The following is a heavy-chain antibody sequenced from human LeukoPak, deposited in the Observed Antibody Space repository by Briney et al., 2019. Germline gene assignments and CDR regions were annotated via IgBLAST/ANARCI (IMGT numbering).Heavy chain of an antibody. D-gene: IGHD3-3*01. V-gene: IGHV4-59*01. CDR1: GGTISSYY. CDR3: ARTSTYHFWSGYYKDNWFDP. Sequence: SETLSLTCTVSGGTISSYYWSWIRQPPGKGLEWIGYIYYSGSTNYNPSLKSRVTISVDTSKNQFSLKLSPVTAADTAVYYCARTSTYHFWSGYYKDNWFDPWGQGTLVTVSS. J-gene: IGHJ5*02. CDR2: IYYSGST.